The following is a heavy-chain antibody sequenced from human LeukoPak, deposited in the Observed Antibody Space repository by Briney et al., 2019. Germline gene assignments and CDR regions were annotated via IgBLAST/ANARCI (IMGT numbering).Heavy chain of an antibody. J-gene: IGHJ3*02. Sequence: GGSLRLSCAASGFTFSSYWMSWVRQAPGKGPEWVANIKQDGSEKYYVDSVKGRFTISRDNAKNSLYLQMNSLRAEDTAVYYCARDLRYFDWLPDAFDIWGQGTMVTVSS. D-gene: IGHD3-9*01. V-gene: IGHV3-7*01. CDR1: GFTFSSYW. CDR2: IKQDGSEK. CDR3: ARDLRYFDWLPDAFDI.